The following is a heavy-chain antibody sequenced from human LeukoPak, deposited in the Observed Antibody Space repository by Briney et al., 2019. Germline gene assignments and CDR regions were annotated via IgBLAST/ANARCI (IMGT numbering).Heavy chain of an antibody. CDR1: GGSISSSSYY. CDR3: AREGGGGSYSY. Sequence: SETLSLTCTVSGGSISSSSYYWGWIRQPPGKGLEWIGSIYYSGSTYYNPSLKSRVTISVDTSKNQFSLKLSSVTAADTAVYYCAREGGGGSYSYWGQGTLVTVSS. V-gene: IGHV4-39*07. CDR2: IYYSGST. D-gene: IGHD1-26*01. J-gene: IGHJ4*02.